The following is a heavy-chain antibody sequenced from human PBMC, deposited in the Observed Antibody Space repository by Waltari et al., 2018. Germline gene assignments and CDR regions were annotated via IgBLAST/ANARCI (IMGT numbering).Heavy chain of an antibody. CDR2: VHRRWRT. CDR1: GDSMGSRDF. D-gene: IGHD2-15*01. J-gene: IGHJ4*02. V-gene: IGHV4-4*02. CDR3: ARDRGRGLYLDS. Sequence: QLQLQQSGPGFLKPSESLSLTCAVSGDSMGSRDFWSWVRQSPGKGLEWIGQVHRRWRTNYNPSLASRVTMSIETSNNQFSLKVTSATAADTAIYYCARDRGRGLYLDSWGQGILVTVSP.